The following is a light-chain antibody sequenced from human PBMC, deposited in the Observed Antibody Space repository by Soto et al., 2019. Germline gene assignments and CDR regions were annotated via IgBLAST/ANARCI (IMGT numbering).Light chain of an antibody. V-gene: IGLV2-23*01. CDR1: SSDVGSYNL. Sequence: QSLLTQPASVSGSPGQSITISCTGTSSDVGSYNLVSWYQQHPGKAPKLMIYEGSKRPSGVSNRFSGSKSGNTASLTISGLQAEDEADYYCCSYAGSSTYVFGTGTKVPVL. J-gene: IGLJ1*01. CDR3: CSYAGSSTYV. CDR2: EGS.